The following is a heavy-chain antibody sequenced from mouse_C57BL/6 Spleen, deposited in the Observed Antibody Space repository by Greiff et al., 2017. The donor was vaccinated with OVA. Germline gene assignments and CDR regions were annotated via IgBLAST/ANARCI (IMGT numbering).Heavy chain of an antibody. V-gene: IGHV7-3*01. Sequence: EVMLVESGGGLVQPGGSLSLSCAASGFTFTDYYMSWVRQPPGKALEWLGFIRNKANGYTTEYSASVKGRFTISRDNSQSILYLQMNALRAEDSATYYCARYGAGTFPFFDYWGQGTTLTVSS. J-gene: IGHJ2*01. D-gene: IGHD4-1*01. CDR2: IRNKANGYTT. CDR3: ARYGAGTFPFFDY. CDR1: GFTFTDYY.